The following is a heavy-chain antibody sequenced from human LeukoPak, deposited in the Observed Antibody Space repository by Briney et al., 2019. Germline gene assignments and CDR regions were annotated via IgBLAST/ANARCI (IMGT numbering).Heavy chain of an antibody. Sequence: GGSLRLSCVASGFTFSRYGMHWIRQAPGKGLEGVAVIWFDGSKRYYADSVKGRFTISRDDSKNTLYLQMNSLRVEDTGIYYCARDPGVTTFYFDYWGRGALVTVSS. D-gene: IGHD4-17*01. CDR3: ARDPGVTTFYFDY. V-gene: IGHV3-33*01. CDR2: IWFDGSKR. CDR1: GFTFSRYG. J-gene: IGHJ4*02.